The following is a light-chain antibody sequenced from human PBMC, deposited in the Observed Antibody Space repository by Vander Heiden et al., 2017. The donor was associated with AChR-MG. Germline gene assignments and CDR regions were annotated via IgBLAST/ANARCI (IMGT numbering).Light chain of an antibody. Sequence: AIQMTQSPSSLPACTGDRVTMTCRTSQNIRWYLAWYQQKPGKAPMLLIYSASTLQSGVPSRFSGSGSGTDFTLTISCLQSEDFATYYCQQYYSYPPIFGGGTKVESK. J-gene: IGKJ4*01. CDR2: SAS. V-gene: IGKV1-8*01. CDR1: QNIRWY. CDR3: QQYYSYPPI.